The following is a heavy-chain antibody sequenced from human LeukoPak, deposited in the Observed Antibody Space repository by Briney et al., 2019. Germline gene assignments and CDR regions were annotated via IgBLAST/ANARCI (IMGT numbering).Heavy chain of an antibody. V-gene: IGHV3-23*01. CDR2: ISGSGGST. Sequence: GGSLRLSCVASGFSFTTHAMGWVRQAPGKGLEWVSHISGSGGSTKYSGSVKGRFTISRDNSKNTLYLQMNSLRAEDTAVYYCAKGIAVAGTTYFDYWGQGTLVTVSS. D-gene: IGHD6-19*01. CDR3: AKGIAVAGTTYFDY. J-gene: IGHJ4*02. CDR1: GFSFTTHA.